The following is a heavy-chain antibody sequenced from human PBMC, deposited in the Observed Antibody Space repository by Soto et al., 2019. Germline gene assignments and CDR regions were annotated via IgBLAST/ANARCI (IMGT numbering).Heavy chain of an antibody. CDR2: ISGSGGST. V-gene: IGHV3-23*01. CDR1: GFTFDDYA. D-gene: IGHD1-1*01. Sequence: PGGSLRLSCAASGFTFDDYALPWVRQAPGKGLEGVSGISGSGGSTYYADSVKGRFTISRDNSKNTLYLQMNSLRAEDTAVYYCAKWATGTYYFDYWGQGTLVTVSS. CDR3: AKWATGTYYFDY. J-gene: IGHJ4*02.